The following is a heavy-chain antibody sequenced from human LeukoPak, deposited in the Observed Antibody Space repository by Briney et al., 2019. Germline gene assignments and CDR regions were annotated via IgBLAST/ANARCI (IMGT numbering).Heavy chain of an antibody. V-gene: IGHV3-9*01. D-gene: IGHD5-18*01. J-gene: IGHJ4*02. CDR2: ISWNSHII. CDR1: GFTFDDNA. Sequence: GGSLRLSCAASGFTFDDNAMHWVRQAPGKGLEWVSGISWNSHIIGYADSVKGRITSSRDNAKNSLYLQMNSLRAEDTALYYCVRVRGYSFGYFDYWGQGTLVTVSS. CDR3: VRVRGYSFGYFDY.